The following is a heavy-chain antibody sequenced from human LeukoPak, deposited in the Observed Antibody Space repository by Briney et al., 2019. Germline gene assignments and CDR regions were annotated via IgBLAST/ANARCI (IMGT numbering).Heavy chain of an antibody. V-gene: IGHV4-34*01. J-gene: IGHJ6*03. D-gene: IGHD2-2*02. CDR1: GGSFSGYY. CDR2: INHSGST. Sequence: SETLSLTCAAYGGSFSGYYWSWIRQPPGKGLEWIGEINHSGSTNYNPSLKSRVTISVDTSKNQFSLKLSSVTAADTAVYYCARRGYCSSTSCYRGYYYYYMDVWGKGTTVTVSS. CDR3: ARRGYCSSTSCYRGYYYYYMDV.